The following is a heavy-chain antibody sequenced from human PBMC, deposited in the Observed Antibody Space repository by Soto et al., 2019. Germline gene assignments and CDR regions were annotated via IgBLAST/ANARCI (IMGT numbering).Heavy chain of an antibody. D-gene: IGHD2-15*01. J-gene: IGHJ4*02. Sequence: PSETLSLTCTVSGGSISTYDWSWIRQSPGKGLEWIGCIYYSGSTNYNPSLKSRVAISVDTSKNQFSLKLSSVTAADTAVYYCARVLAATSHFFAYWGPGALVTVSS. CDR3: ARVLAATSHFFAY. V-gene: IGHV4-59*01. CDR2: IYYSGST. CDR1: GGSISTYD.